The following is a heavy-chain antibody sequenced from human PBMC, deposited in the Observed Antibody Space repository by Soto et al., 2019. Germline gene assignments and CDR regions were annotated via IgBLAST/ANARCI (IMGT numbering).Heavy chain of an antibody. J-gene: IGHJ4*02. CDR3: AKEGGLSGSYYISSSYYFDY. V-gene: IGHV3-13*01. CDR1: GFTFSSYD. CDR2: IGTAGDT. D-gene: IGHD1-26*01. Sequence: PGGSLRLSCAASGFTFSSYDMHWVRQATGKGLEWVSAIGTAGDTYYPGSVKGRFTISRENAKNSLYLQMNSLRAGDTAVYYCAKEGGLSGSYYISSSYYFDYWGQGTLVTVSS.